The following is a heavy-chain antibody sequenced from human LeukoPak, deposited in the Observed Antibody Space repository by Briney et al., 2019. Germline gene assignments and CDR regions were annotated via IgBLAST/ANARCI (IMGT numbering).Heavy chain of an antibody. V-gene: IGHV1-18*01. CDR1: GYTFTSYG. Sequence: PGASVKVSCKASGYTFTSYGISWVRQAPGQGLERMGWISAYNGNTNYAQKLQGRVTMTTDTSTSTAYMELRSLRSDDTAVYYCARDALQYYYDSSGYYYWGQGTLVTVSS. J-gene: IGHJ4*02. CDR3: ARDALQYYYDSSGYYY. CDR2: ISAYNGNT. D-gene: IGHD3-22*01.